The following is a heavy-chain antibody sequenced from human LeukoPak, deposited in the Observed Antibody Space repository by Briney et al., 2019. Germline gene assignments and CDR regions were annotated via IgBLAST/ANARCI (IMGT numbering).Heavy chain of an antibody. J-gene: IGHJ3*02. CDR3: ASLKNSYDSSGYLVTDAFDI. D-gene: IGHD3-22*01. V-gene: IGHV1-18*01. CDR1: GYTLTSNG. Sequence: SVKVSCKASGYTLTSNGISWVRQAPGQGLEWMGWISAYNGNTNYEQKLQGRVTMTTDTSTSTAYMELRSLRSEDTAVYYCASLKNSYDSSGYLVTDAFDIWGQGTMVTVSS. CDR2: ISAYNGNT.